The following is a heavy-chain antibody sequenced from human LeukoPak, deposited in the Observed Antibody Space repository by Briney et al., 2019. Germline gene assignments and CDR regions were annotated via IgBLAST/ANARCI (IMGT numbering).Heavy chain of an antibody. V-gene: IGHV4-30-2*01. CDR1: GGSISSGGYS. Sequence: TLSLTCAVSGGSISSGGYSWSWIRQPPGKGLEWIGYIYHSGSTYYNPSLKSRVTISVDRSKNQFSLKLSSVTAADTAVYYCARGTDPWADWLLPFDYWGQGTLVTVSS. D-gene: IGHD3-9*01. CDR3: ARGTDPWADWLLPFDY. J-gene: IGHJ4*02. CDR2: IYHSGST.